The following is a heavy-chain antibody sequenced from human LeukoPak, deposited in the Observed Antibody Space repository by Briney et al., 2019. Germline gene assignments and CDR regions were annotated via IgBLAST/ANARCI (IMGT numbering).Heavy chain of an antibody. CDR2: ISSSGSTI. Sequence: GGSLRLSCAASGFTFSDYYVSWIRQAPGKGLEWVSYISSSGSTIYYADSVKGRFTISRDNAKNSLYLQMNSLRAEDTAVYYCARVGYCSGGSCYSGEQPWFDPWGQGTLVTVSS. D-gene: IGHD2-15*01. CDR3: ARVGYCSGGSCYSGEQPWFDP. CDR1: GFTFSDYY. J-gene: IGHJ5*02. V-gene: IGHV3-11*01.